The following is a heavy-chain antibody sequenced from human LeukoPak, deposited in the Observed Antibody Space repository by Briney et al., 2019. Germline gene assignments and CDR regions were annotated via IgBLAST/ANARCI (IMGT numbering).Heavy chain of an antibody. CDR1: GFTFSNYW. V-gene: IGHV3-7*05. D-gene: IGHD1-26*01. Sequence: GGSLRLSCAASGFTFSNYWMSWVRQAPGKGLEWVANIKQGGGEKNNVDSVKGRFTIPRDNAKNSLYLQMNSPRVQDTALYCCARDHLREGASGASEIWGQGTMVTVPS. J-gene: IGHJ3*02. CDR3: ARDHLREGASGASEI. CDR2: IKQGGGEK.